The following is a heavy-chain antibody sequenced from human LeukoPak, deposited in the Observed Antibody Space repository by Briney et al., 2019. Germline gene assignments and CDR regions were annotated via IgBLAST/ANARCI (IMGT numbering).Heavy chain of an antibody. CDR1: GFTFSSYA. CDR2: ISYDGSNK. J-gene: IGHJ4*02. CDR3: ARDLRNFSSPPGENDY. Sequence: GRSLRLSCAASGFTFSSYAMHWVRQAPGKGLEWVAVISYDGSNKYYADSVKGRFTISRDNSKNTLYLQMNSLRAEDTAVYYCARDLRNFSSPPGENDYGGKGTLVTVSS. V-gene: IGHV3-30-3*01. D-gene: IGHD6-13*01.